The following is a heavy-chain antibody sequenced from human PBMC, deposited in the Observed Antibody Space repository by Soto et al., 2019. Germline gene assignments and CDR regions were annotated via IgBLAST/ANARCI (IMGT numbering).Heavy chain of an antibody. CDR3: AKDTSRSCSSTSCYTGYYYYYGMDV. CDR1: GFTFSSYG. CDR2: ISYDGSNK. J-gene: IGHJ6*02. V-gene: IGHV3-30*18. Sequence: QVQLVESGGGVVQPGRSLRLSCAASGFTFSSYGMHWVRQAPGKGLEWVAVISYDGSNKYYADSVKGRFTISRDNSKNTLYLQMNSLRAEDTAVYYCAKDTSRSCSSTSCYTGYYYYYGMDVWGQGTTVTVSS. D-gene: IGHD2-2*02.